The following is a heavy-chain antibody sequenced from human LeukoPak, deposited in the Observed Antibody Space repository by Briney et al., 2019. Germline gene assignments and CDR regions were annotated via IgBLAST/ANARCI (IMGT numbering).Heavy chain of an antibody. J-gene: IGHJ6*04. CDR3: MKDRTIMVRKIFVTQGGYGMEV. V-gene: IGHV3-64D*06. D-gene: IGHD3-10*01. Sequence: PGGSLRLSCSASGFTFSTYALGWVRQAPGKGLQYVSGINNNGDSTYYADSVEGTFTISRDNSKNTLYLQISCLRPEDTAIYYCMKDRTIMVRKIFVTQGGYGMEVCGRGTTVTVSS. CDR2: INNNGDST. CDR1: GFTFSTYA.